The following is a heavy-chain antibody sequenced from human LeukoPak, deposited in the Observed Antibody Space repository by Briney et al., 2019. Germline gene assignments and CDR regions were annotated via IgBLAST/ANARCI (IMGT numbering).Heavy chain of an antibody. CDR1: GYTFTSYG. D-gene: IGHD3-22*01. Sequence: ASVKVSRKASGYTFTSYGISWVRQAPGQGLEWMGWISAYNGNTNYAQKLQGRVTMTTDTSTSTAYMELRSLRSDDTAVYYCARDLGTYYYDSSGYTRWDYWGQGTLVTVSS. V-gene: IGHV1-18*01. CDR2: ISAYNGNT. CDR3: ARDLGTYYYDSSGYTRWDY. J-gene: IGHJ4*02.